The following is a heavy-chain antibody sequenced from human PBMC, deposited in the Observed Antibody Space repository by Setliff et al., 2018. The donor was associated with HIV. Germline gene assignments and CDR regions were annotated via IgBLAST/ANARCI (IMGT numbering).Heavy chain of an antibody. V-gene: IGHV4-31*03. J-gene: IGHJ4*02. Sequence: KASETLSLTCTVSGGSISSGGYYWTWIRRHPGKGLEWIGYIYYSGSTYYNPSLKSRVTISIDTSKNQFSLRLSSVTAADTAVYYCARSLSSWYFYWGQGTLVTVSS. CDR1: GGSISSGGYY. D-gene: IGHD6-13*01. CDR3: ARSLSSWYFY. CDR2: IYYSGST.